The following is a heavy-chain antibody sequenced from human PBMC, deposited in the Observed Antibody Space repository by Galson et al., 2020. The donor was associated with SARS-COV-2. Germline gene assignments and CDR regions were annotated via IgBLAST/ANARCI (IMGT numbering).Heavy chain of an antibody. D-gene: IGHD1-26*01. Sequence: ASVKVSCKASGYTFTSHGISWVRQAPAQGLEWMGWISAYNGNANYAQKLQGRVTMTTDTSTSTAYMELRSLRSDDTAVYDCARGVGYYYDVMDVGGQGTTVTVSS. J-gene: IGHJ6*02. CDR2: ISAYNGNA. CDR1: GYTFTSHG. CDR3: ARGVGYYYDVMDV. V-gene: IGHV1-18*01.